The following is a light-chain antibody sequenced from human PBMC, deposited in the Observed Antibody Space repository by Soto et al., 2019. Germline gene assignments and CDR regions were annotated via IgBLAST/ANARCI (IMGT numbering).Light chain of an antibody. CDR2: GAS. V-gene: IGKV3-15*01. Sequence: EKVMTQSPATLSMSPGERATLSCRASQSVGSSLAWYQQKPGQAPRLLIYGASTRTTCIPARFSGSESGTEFKLPISRLQSEDFAVYYCQRYTNWHSCTFGQVSKV. CDR3: QRYTNWHSCT. CDR1: QSVGSS. J-gene: IGKJ1*01.